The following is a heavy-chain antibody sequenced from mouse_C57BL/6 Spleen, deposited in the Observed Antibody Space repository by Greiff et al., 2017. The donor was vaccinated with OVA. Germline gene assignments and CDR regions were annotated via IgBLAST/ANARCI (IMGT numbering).Heavy chain of an antibody. V-gene: IGHV7-3*01. CDR1: GFTFTDYY. D-gene: IGHD2-12*01. CDR2: IRNKANGYTT. CDR3: ARSPYSAYFDY. J-gene: IGHJ2*01. Sequence: EVKLMESGGGLVQPGGSLSLSCAASGFTFTDYYMSWVRQPPGKALEWLGFIRNKANGYTTEYSASVKGRFTISRDNSQSILYLQMNALRAEDSATYYCARSPYSAYFDYWGQGTTLTVSS.